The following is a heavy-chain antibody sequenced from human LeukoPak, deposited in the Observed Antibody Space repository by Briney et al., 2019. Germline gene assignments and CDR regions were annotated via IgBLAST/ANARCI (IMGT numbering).Heavy chain of an antibody. J-gene: IGHJ4*02. CDR2: IYHSGST. CDR3: ARESPRGENYFDY. CDR1: GYSISSGYY. D-gene: IGHD2-21*01. Sequence: PSETLSLTCAVSGYSISSGYYWGWIRQPPGKGLEWIGSIYHSGSTYYNPSLKSRVTISVDTSKNQFSLKLSSVTAADTAVYYRARESPRGENYFDYWGQGTLVTVSS. V-gene: IGHV4-38-2*02.